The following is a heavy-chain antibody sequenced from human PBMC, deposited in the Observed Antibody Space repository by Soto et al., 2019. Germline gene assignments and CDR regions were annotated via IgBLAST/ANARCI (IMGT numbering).Heavy chain of an antibody. Sequence: GGSLRLSCAASGFTFSSYAMSWVRQAPGKGLEWVSAISGSGGSTYYADSVKGRFTISRDNSKNTLYLQMNSLRAEDTAVYFSAKCGAVLEEGGCSSASCTYDYYMDVWGKGTTVTVS. CDR2: ISGSGGST. J-gene: IGHJ6*03. CDR1: GFTFSSYA. V-gene: IGHV3-23*01. CDR3: AKCGAVLEEGGCSSASCTYDYYMDV. D-gene: IGHD2-2*01.